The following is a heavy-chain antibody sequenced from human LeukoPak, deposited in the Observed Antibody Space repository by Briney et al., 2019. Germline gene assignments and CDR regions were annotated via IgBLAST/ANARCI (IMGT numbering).Heavy chain of an antibody. J-gene: IGHJ4*02. CDR2: IYYSGST. CDR3: ARHADGYNPFDY. D-gene: IGHD5-24*01. Sequence: SETLSLTCTVSGGSISSYYWSWIRQPPGKGLEWIGYIYYSGSTNYNPSLKSRVTISVDTSKNQFSLKLGSVTAADTAVYYCARHADGYNPFDYWGQGTLVTVSS. CDR1: GGSISSYY. V-gene: IGHV4-59*08.